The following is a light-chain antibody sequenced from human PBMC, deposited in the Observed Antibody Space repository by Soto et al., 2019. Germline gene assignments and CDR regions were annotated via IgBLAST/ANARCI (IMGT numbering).Light chain of an antibody. CDR2: GAS. Sequence: EIVLTQSPGTLSLSPGERATLSCRASQSVSSSYLAWYQQKPGQAPRLLIYGASSRATGIPDRFSGSGSGTDFTLTISRMEPGDFAVYYCQHYDSSPLTFGGGTKVEIK. J-gene: IGKJ4*01. CDR3: QHYDSSPLT. V-gene: IGKV3-20*01. CDR1: QSVSSSY.